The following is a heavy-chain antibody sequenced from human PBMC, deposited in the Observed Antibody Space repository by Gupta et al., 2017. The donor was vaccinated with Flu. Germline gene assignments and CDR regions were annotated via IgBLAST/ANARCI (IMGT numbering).Heavy chain of an antibody. J-gene: IGHJ4*02. CDR3: AKAGTRMVVGSHFDY. CDR1: GFTFSSDA. Sequence: GFTFSSDAMHWVRQAPGMGLEWVAVISYDGSNKCYADSVKGRFTISRDNLKNTLYLEVNSLRAEDTAAYYCAKAGTRMVVGSHFDYWGQGSLVTVSS. D-gene: IGHD3-10*01. CDR2: ISYDGSNK. V-gene: IGHV3-30*18.